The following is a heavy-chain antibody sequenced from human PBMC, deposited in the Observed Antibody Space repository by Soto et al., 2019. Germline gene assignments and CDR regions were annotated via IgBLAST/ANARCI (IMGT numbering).Heavy chain of an antibody. CDR3: ARALGIIAARPLVY. CDR2: MNPNSGNT. J-gene: IGHJ4*02. Sequence: QVQLVQSGAEVKKPGASVKVSCKASGYTFTSYDINWVRQATGQGLEWMGWMNPNSGNTGYEQKFQGRVTMTRNTSINTAYMELSSLRSEDTAVDYCARALGIIAARPLVYWGQGTLVTVSS. D-gene: IGHD6-6*01. CDR1: GYTFTSYD. V-gene: IGHV1-8*01.